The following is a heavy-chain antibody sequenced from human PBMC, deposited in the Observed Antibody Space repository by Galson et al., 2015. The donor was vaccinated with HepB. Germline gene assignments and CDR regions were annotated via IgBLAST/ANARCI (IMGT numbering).Heavy chain of an antibody. CDR2: ISGSGVST. CDR3: AKDPPEDYYDSGGYYILMLDY. J-gene: IGHJ4*02. Sequence: SLRLSCAVSGFTFSNYAMSWVRQAPGKGLEWVSGISGSGVSTYYADSVKGRFTISRDNSGNTLYLQMNSLRAEDTAVYYCAKDPPEDYYDSGGYYILMLDYWGQGTLVTVSS. V-gene: IGHV3-23*01. D-gene: IGHD3-22*01. CDR1: GFTFSNYA.